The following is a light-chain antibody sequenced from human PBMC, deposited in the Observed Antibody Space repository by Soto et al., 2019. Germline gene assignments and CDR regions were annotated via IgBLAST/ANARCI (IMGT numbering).Light chain of an antibody. Sequence: DIQMTQSPTTLSASVGDRVAITCRASQSISSWLAWYQQKPGKAPKLLIYKASTLECGVPSRFSGSGSGTEFTLITSSRQPDDFATYYCQQYNSYPWTFGPGTKVEIK. CDR1: QSISSW. CDR3: QQYNSYPWT. V-gene: IGKV1-5*01. CDR2: KAS. J-gene: IGKJ1*01.